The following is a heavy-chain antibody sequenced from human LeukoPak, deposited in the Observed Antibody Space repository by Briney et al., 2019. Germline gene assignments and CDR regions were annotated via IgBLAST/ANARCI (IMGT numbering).Heavy chain of an antibody. J-gene: IGHJ4*02. V-gene: IGHV3-7*01. D-gene: IGHD5-18*01. CDR1: GFILSSYW. Sequence: PGGSLRLSCAASGFILSSYWMAWVRQAPGKGLEWVANIKEDGSDKNYVDSVKGRFTISRDNAKNSLYLQMNSLRAEDTAVYYCARDAGYGYDRFDYWGQGTQVTVSS. CDR2: IKEDGSDK. CDR3: ARDAGYGYDRFDY.